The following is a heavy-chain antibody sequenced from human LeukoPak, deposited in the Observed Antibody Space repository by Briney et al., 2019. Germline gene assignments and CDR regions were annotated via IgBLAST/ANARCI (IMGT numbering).Heavy chain of an antibody. D-gene: IGHD3-3*01. CDR2: IYYSGST. V-gene: IGHV4-39*01. CDR3: ARHQGRVTNFDY. CDR1: GGSVSSGSYY. Sequence: PSETLSLTCTVSGGSVSSGSYYWSWIRQPPGKGLEWIGYIYYSGSTYYNPSLKSRVTISVDTSKNQFSLKLSSVTAADTAVYYCARHQGRVTNFDYWGQGTLVTVSS. J-gene: IGHJ4*02.